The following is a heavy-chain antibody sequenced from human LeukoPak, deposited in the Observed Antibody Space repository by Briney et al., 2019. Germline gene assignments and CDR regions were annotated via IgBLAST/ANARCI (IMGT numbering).Heavy chain of an antibody. Sequence: GGSLRLSCAASGFTIADYTINWVRQAPGKGLEWVSYISSSTSEIYSADSVKGRFTIFRDNAKNSLFLEMNGLRAEDTAVYYCARITSTSYYFHFMDVWGKGTTVIVSS. CDR1: GFTIADYT. V-gene: IGHV3-21*06. J-gene: IGHJ6*03. CDR2: ISSSTSEI. D-gene: IGHD2/OR15-2a*01. CDR3: ARITSTSYYFHFMDV.